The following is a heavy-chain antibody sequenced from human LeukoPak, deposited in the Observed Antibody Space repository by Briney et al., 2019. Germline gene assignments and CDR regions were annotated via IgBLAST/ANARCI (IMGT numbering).Heavy chain of an antibody. D-gene: IGHD3-22*01. CDR1: GFTFGKYW. V-gene: IGHV3-7*03. J-gene: IGHJ3*01. CDR2: IKLDGSEK. Sequence: PGGSLRLSCVASGFTFGKYWMSWVRQAPGKGLEWVANIKLDGSEKNYVDSVKGRFTISRDNTKNSLYLQMNSLRVEDTAVFYCATSSGYILTVWGQGTMVTVSS. CDR3: ATSSGYILTV.